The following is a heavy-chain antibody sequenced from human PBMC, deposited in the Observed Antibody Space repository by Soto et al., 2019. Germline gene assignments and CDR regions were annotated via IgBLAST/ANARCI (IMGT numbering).Heavy chain of an antibody. J-gene: IGHJ4*02. CDR3: AKARGYYDSSGPVDY. CDR1: GFTFSSYA. Sequence: PGGSLRLSCAASGFTFSSYAMSWVRQAPGKGLEWVSAISGSGGSTYYADSVKGRFTISRDNSKNTLYLQMNSLRAEDTAVYYCAKARGYYDSSGPVDYWGQGTLVTVSS. V-gene: IGHV3-23*01. CDR2: ISGSGGST. D-gene: IGHD3-22*01.